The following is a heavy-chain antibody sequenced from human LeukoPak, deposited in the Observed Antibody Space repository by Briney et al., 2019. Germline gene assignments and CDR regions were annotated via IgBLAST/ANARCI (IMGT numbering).Heavy chain of an antibody. CDR2: ISSSSSYI. D-gene: IGHD3-10*01. CDR1: GFTFSSYS. CDR3: ARDRLRFGELLAFDY. V-gene: IGHV3-21*01. Sequence: GGSLRLSCAASGFTFSSYSMNWVRQAPGKGLEWVSSISSSSSYIYYADSVKGRFTISRDNAKNSLYLQMNSLRAEDTAVYYCARDRLRFGELLAFDYWGQGTLVTVSS. J-gene: IGHJ4*02.